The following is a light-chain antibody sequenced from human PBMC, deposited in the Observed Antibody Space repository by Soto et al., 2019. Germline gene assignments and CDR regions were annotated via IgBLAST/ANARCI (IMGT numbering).Light chain of an antibody. CDR3: QQYNNWPLT. CDR2: GAS. Sequence: EIVMTQSPATLSVSPGERATLSCRASQSVSSNLAWYQQKPGQAPRLLIYGASTRATGIPARFSGSRSGTEFTLTISSLQSEDFAVYYCQQYNNWPLTFGGGTKVEMK. V-gene: IGKV3-15*01. J-gene: IGKJ4*01. CDR1: QSVSSN.